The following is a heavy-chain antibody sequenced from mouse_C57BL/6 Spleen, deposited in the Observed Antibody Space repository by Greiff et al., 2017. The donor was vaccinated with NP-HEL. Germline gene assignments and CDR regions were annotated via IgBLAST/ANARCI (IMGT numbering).Heavy chain of an antibody. D-gene: IGHD2-1*01. J-gene: IGHJ3*01. Sequence: LVESGAELARPGASVKMSCKASGYTFTSYTMHWVKQRPGQGLEWIGYINPSSGYTKYNQKFKDKATLTADKSSSTAYMQLSSLTSEDSAVYYCASKGNYPFAYWGQGTLVTVSA. CDR3: ASKGNYPFAY. CDR2: INPSSGYT. CDR1: GYTFTSYT. V-gene: IGHV1-4*01.